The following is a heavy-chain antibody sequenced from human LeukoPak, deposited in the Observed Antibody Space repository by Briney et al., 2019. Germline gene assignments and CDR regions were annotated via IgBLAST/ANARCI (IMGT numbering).Heavy chain of an antibody. Sequence: GGSLRLSCAASGFTFSSYAMHWVRQAPGKGLEWVAFIRYDGSNKYYTDSVKGRFTISRDNSKNTLYLQMDSLRAEDTAVYYCARDLSTKYYYDSSGYYHNFDYWGQGTLVTVSS. CDR2: IRYDGSNK. J-gene: IGHJ4*02. CDR1: GFTFSSYA. D-gene: IGHD3-22*01. CDR3: ARDLSTKYYYDSSGYYHNFDY. V-gene: IGHV3-30*02.